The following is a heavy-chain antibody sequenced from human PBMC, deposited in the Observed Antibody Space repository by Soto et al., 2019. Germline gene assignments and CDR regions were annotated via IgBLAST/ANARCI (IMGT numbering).Heavy chain of an antibody. CDR2: IIPIFGTA. CDR1: GGTFSSYA. CDR3: ARESKVYINYDGFSYYFDC. Sequence: ASVKVSCKASGGTFSSYAISWVRQAPGQGLEWMGGIIPIFGTANYAQKFQGRVTISADDSTSTAYMELSSLRSEDTAVYYCARESKVYINYDGFSYYFDCWCPGPLVTVSS. V-gene: IGHV1-69*13. D-gene: IGHD4-4*01. J-gene: IGHJ4*02.